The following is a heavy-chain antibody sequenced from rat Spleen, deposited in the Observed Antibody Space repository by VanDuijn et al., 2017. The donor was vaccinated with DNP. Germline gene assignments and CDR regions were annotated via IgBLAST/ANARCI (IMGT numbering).Heavy chain of an antibody. D-gene: IGHD1-9*01. V-gene: IGHV5-22*01. Sequence: EVQLVESGGGLVQPGRSLKLSCAASGFTFSDYYMAWVRQAPTEGLECVAYISYDGGSAYYGDSVKGRFTISRDNAKSTLYLQMDSLRSEDTATYYCARPTYNGYHFDYWGQGVMVTVSS. CDR1: GFTFSDYY. CDR2: ISYDGGSA. J-gene: IGHJ2*01. CDR3: ARPTYNGYHFDY.